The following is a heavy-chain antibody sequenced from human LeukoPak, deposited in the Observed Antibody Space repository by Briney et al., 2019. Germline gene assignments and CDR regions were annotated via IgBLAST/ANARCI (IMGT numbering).Heavy chain of an antibody. CDR2: IGSAGDT. V-gene: IGHV3-13*04. J-gene: IGHJ5*02. Sequence: GGSLRLSCAASGFPFRTFDVHWVRQATGKGLEWVSSIGSAGDTYYPGSVKGRFTISRENAKNSLYLQMDSLRAADTALYFCARGSRLGFDPWGQGTLVTVSS. D-gene: IGHD3-16*01. CDR1: GFPFRTFD. CDR3: ARGSRLGFDP.